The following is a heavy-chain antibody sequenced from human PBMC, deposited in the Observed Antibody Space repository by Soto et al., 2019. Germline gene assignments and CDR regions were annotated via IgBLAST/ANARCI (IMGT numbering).Heavy chain of an antibody. CDR2: IYDSGNT. CDR1: GGSISSYY. J-gene: IGHJ4*02. V-gene: IGHV4-59*01. Sequence: PSETLSLTCTVSGGSISSYYWSWIRQPPGKGLEWIGYIYDSGNTNYNPSLKSRVSISIDTSKNQFSLKLSSVTAADTAVYYCARGRTRYYFDYWGQGTLVTVSS. CDR3: ARGRTRYYFDY.